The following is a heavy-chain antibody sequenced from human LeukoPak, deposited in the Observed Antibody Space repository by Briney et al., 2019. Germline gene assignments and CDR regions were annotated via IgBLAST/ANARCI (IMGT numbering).Heavy chain of an antibody. D-gene: IGHD6-19*01. CDR3: ARAGVSGWYLGAFDI. Sequence: ASVKVSCKASGYTFTSYYIHWVRQAPGQGLEGMGLINPSGGSTNYAQKFQGRVTMTRDTSTSTVYMELSSLRSDDTAVYYCARAGVSGWYLGAFDIWGQGTMVTVSS. CDR1: GYTFTSYY. V-gene: IGHV1-46*01. J-gene: IGHJ3*02. CDR2: INPSGGST.